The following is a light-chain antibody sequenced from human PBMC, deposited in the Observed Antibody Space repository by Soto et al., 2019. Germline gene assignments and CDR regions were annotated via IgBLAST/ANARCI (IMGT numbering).Light chain of an antibody. J-gene: IGKJ1*01. CDR1: QSVSNDY. V-gene: IGKV3-20*01. CDR3: HQYGSSQT. CDR2: GAS. Sequence: EIVMTQSPATLSVSAGERSTLSCMASQSVSNDYVAWVQQKPGQTPRLLIYGASTRATGIPDRFSGSGSGTDFTLTISRLEPEDFAVYYCHQYGSSQTFGQGTKV.